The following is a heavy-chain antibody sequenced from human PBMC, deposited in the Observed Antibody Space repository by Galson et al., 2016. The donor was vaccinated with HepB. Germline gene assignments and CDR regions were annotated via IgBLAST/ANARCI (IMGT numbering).Heavy chain of an antibody. CDR2: IRPTSKTV. Sequence: SLRLSCAASGFLFNTYSFNWVRQAPGKGLEWVSYIRPTSKTVHYADSVRGRFTISRDNGNNSLYLEMKGLRDEDTAVYDGAREWTWNYGDYDFGLDVWGFGTPVSVSS. J-gene: IGHJ6*02. CDR1: GFLFNTYS. CDR3: AREWTWNYGDYDFGLDV. V-gene: IGHV3-48*02. D-gene: IGHD1-7*01.